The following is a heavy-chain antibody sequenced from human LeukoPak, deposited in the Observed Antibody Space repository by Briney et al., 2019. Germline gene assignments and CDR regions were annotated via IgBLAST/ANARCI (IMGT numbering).Heavy chain of an antibody. CDR3: ARRSFRTGTTGFDY. J-gene: IGHJ4*02. Sequence: GGSLRLSCAASGFTFSNYVMNWVRQAPGKRLEWVSSISGSGSSTYYADSVKGRFTISRDNSKNTLYLQMNSLRAEDTAVYYCARRSFRTGTTGFDYWGQGTLVTVSS. CDR1: GFTFSNYV. D-gene: IGHD1-7*01. V-gene: IGHV3-23*01. CDR2: ISGSGSST.